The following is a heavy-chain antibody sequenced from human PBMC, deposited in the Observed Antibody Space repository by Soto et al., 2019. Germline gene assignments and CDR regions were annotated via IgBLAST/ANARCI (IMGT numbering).Heavy chain of an antibody. CDR2: IYHSGST. CDR1: GGSISRGGYS. V-gene: IGHV4-30-2*01. CDR3: ARGQVVAAQH. D-gene: IGHD2-15*01. Sequence: QLQLQESGSGLVKPSQTLSLTCAVSGGSISRGGYSWSWIRQPPGKCLEWIGYIYHSGSTYYNPSLKSRVTISVARSKNQFSLNLSSVTAADTAVYYCARGQVVAAQHWGQGTLVTVSS. J-gene: IGHJ4*02.